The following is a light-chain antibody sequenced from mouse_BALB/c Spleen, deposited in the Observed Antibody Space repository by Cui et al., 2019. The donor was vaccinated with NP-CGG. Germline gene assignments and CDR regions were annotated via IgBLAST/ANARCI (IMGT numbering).Light chain of an antibody. CDR1: TGTVTTSNY. CDR3: ALWYSNHWV. CDR2: GPN. Sequence: QAVVTQDTDLTTSPGETVTLTCRSSTGTVTTSNYANWVQEKPDHLFTGLIGGPNNRAPGVPARFSGSLIGDKAALTITGAQTEDEAIYFCALWYSNHWVFGGGTKLTVL. V-gene: IGLV1*01. J-gene: IGLJ1*01.